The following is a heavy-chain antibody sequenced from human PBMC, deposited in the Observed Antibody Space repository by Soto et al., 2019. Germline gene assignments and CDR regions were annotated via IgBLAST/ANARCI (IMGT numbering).Heavy chain of an antibody. CDR1: GGSISSNNW. CDR2: IYHSGST. CDR3: ARGGDYFAGGGYPYYYDY. Sequence: QMQLKQSGPGLVKPSGTLSLTCAVSGGSISSNNWWTWVRQPPGKGLEWIGGIYHSGSTNYNPSRKSRVTISVEKSKNQFSLNLTSVTAADTAVYYCARGGDYFAGGGYPYYYDYWGRGTLVTVSS. J-gene: IGHJ4*01. D-gene: IGHD2-8*02. V-gene: IGHV4-4*02.